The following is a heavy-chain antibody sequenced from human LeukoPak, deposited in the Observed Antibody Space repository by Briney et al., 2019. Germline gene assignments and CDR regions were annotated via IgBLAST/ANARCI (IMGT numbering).Heavy chain of an antibody. CDR1: GFNFNGYW. Sequence: PGGSLRLSCAASGFNFNGYWMSWVRQAPGKGLEWVANIKQDGSEKYYVDSLKGRFTISRDNSKNSLYLQMNSLRADDTAVYYCARESEVAATGYWGQGTLVTVSS. J-gene: IGHJ4*02. CDR2: IKQDGSEK. V-gene: IGHV3-7*01. CDR3: ARESEVAATGY. D-gene: IGHD1-26*01.